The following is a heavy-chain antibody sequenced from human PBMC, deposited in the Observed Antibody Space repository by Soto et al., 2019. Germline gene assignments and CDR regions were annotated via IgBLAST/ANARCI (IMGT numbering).Heavy chain of an antibody. CDR2: TYYRSKWYN. J-gene: IGHJ6*03. CDR1: GDSVSSNSAA. CDR3: ARARFEVATINYYYYYMDV. V-gene: IGHV6-1*01. D-gene: IGHD5-12*01. Sequence: QSQTLSLTCAISGDSVSSNSAAWNWIRQSPSRGLEWLGRTYYRSKWYNDYAVSVKSRITINPDTSKNQFSLQLNSVTPEDTAVYYCARARFEVATINYYYYYMDVWGKGTTVTVSS.